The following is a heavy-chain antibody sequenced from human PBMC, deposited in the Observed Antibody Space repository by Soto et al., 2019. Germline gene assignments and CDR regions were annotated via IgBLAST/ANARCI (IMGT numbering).Heavy chain of an antibody. CDR2: ISSNGGST. V-gene: IGHV3-64D*06. CDR1: GFTFSSYA. Sequence: GSLRLSCSASGFTFSSYAMHWVRQAPGKGLEYVSAISSNGGSTYYADSVKGRFTISRDNSKNTLYLQMSSLRAEDTAVYYCVIHDFWSGYPLDYWCQGTLVTVSS. J-gene: IGHJ4*02. D-gene: IGHD3-3*01. CDR3: VIHDFWSGYPLDY.